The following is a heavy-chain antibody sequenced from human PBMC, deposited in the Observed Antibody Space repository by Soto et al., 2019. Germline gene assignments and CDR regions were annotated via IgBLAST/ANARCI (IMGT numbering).Heavy chain of an antibody. Sequence: LGGSLRLSCAASGFTFSSYTMNWVRQAPGKGLEWVSSISSSSSYIYYADSVKGRFTISRDNAKNSLYLQMNGLRAEDTAVYYCARVASRYTATWYVDFWGQGTLVTVSS. J-gene: IGHJ4*01. CDR1: GFTFSSYT. CDR2: ISSSSSYI. CDR3: ARVASRYTATWYVDF. V-gene: IGHV3-21*01. D-gene: IGHD3-16*02.